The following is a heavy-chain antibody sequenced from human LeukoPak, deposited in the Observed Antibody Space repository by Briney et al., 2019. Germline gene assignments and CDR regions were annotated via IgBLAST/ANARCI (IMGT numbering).Heavy chain of an antibody. V-gene: IGHV3-21*01. CDR3: ARDMPGDFWRKALFDY. Sequence: GGSLRLSCAASGFTFSSYSMNWVRQAPGKGLEWVSSISSSSSYIYYADSVKGRFTISRDDAKNSLYLQMNSLRAEDTAVYYCARDMPGDFWRKALFDYWGQGTLVTVSS. D-gene: IGHD3-3*01. CDR1: GFTFSSYS. CDR2: ISSSSSYI. J-gene: IGHJ4*02.